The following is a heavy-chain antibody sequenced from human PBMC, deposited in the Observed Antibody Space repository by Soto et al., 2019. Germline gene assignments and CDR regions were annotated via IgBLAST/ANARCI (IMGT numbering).Heavy chain of an antibody. V-gene: IGHV3-21*01. CDR1: GFTFSSYS. J-gene: IGHJ6*02. Sequence: GGSLRLSCAASGFTFSSYSMNWVRQAPGKGLEWVSSISSSSSYIYYADSVKGRFTISRDNAKNSLYLQMNSLRAEDTAVYYCARDGDIVVVPAAENYYYGMDVWGPGTTVTVSS. D-gene: IGHD2-2*01. CDR3: ARDGDIVVVPAAENYYYGMDV. CDR2: ISSSSSYI.